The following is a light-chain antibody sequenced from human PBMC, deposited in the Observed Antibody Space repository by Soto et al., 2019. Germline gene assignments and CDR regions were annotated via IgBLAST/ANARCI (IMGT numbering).Light chain of an antibody. Sequence: DIQMTQSPSSLSASVGDRVTITCRASQGISNYLAWYQQKQGKVHKLLISAASTLQSGVPSRFSGSGSGTDFTLTISSLQPEDVATDYWQKYNSAPLTFGPGTKVDIK. CDR1: QGISNY. CDR3: QKYNSAPLT. CDR2: AAS. V-gene: IGKV1-27*01. J-gene: IGKJ3*01.